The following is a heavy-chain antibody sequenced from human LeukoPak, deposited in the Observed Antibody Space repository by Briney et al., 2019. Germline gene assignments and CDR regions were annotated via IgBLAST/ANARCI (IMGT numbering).Heavy chain of an antibody. J-gene: IGHJ4*02. CDR3: AQSNTTAAVDY. CDR1: GFALSTSGGG. D-gene: IGHD6-25*01. CDR2: IYWDGDQ. Sequence: SGPTLVSPTQTLTLTCTFTGFALSTSGGGVGWIRQPPGKALEWLALIYWDGDQRYSPSPKSRLTITKDTSKSQVVLKMTNMDPVDTAEYHCAQSNTTAAVDYWGEGTLVTVSS. V-gene: IGHV2-5*02.